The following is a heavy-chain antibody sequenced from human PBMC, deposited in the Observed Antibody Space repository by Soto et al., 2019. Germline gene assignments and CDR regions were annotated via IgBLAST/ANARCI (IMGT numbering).Heavy chain of an antibody. J-gene: IGHJ4*02. CDR3: TGGQDNLAVNFDY. D-gene: IGHD1-1*01. CDR1: GSSFRDYY. V-gene: IGHV3-11*03. CDR2: ITSSSSYT. Sequence: GGSLRLSCAASGSSFRDYYMSWIRQFPGKGLEWLSYITSSSSYTHYADSVKGRFTISRDNAKNSLYLQMNSLRAEDTAVYYCTGGQDNLAVNFDYWGQGTPVTVS.